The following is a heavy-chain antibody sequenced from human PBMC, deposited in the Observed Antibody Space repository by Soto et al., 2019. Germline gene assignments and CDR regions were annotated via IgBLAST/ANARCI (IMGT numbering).Heavy chain of an antibody. D-gene: IGHD3-16*01. CDR2: IIPFFKAT. CDR3: ARDVPLNYYDGTFSYYAMDV. Sequence: SVKVSCKASGGTFSSHAISWVRQAPGQGXEWMGGIIPFFKATNYAQKFQGRVTITADDSTSTAYMGLYSLRSEDTAVYYCARDVPLNYYDGTFSYYAMDVWGQGTTVTVSS. CDR1: GGTFSSHA. J-gene: IGHJ6*02. V-gene: IGHV1-69*13.